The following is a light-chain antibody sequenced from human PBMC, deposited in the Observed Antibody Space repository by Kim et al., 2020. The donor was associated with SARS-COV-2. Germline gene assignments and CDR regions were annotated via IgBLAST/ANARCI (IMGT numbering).Light chain of an antibody. CDR3: MQDLQTPIT. CDR1: QSLLHSNGYNY. J-gene: IGKJ5*01. CDR2: LGS. Sequence: DIVMTQSPLSLPVTPGEPASISCRSSQSLLHSNGYNYLDWYLQKPGQSPQLLIYLGSTRASGVPDRFSGSGSGTDFTLKISRVEDEDVGVDYCMQDLQTPITFGQGTQVEIK. V-gene: IGKV2-28*01.